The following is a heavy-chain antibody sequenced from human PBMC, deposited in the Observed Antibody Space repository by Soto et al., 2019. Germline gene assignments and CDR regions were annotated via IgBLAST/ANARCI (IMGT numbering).Heavy chain of an antibody. CDR2: IKQDGSEK. CDR3: ARGAAAGLPFPDY. CDR1: GFTFSSYW. V-gene: IGHV3-7*04. J-gene: IGHJ4*02. Sequence: GGSLRLSCAASGFTFSSYWMSWVRQAPGKGLEWVANIKQDGSEKYYVDSVKGRFTISRDNAKNSLYLQMNSLRAEDTAVYYCARGAAAGLPFPDYWGQGTVVTV. D-gene: IGHD6-13*01.